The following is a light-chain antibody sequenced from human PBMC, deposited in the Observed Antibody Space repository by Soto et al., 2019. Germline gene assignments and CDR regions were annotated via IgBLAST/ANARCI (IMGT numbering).Light chain of an antibody. J-gene: IGKJ4*01. CDR1: QSISSW. CDR3: QQYDNYKPLT. V-gene: IGKV1-5*01. Sequence: DIQMTQSPSTLSASVGDRVTITCRASQSISSWLAWYQQKPGKAPKLXXFDASSMESGTPSRSSGGRSGTQLTLTINGLQTADFSTYYCQQYDNYKPLTFGGGTKVDIK. CDR2: DAS.